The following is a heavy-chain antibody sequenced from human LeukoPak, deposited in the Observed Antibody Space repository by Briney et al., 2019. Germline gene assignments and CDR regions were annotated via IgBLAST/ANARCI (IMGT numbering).Heavy chain of an antibody. CDR2: IYHSGTT. V-gene: IGHV4-38-2*02. Sequence: SETLSLTCSVSYYSISSVYYWGWIRQPPGKGLEWIANIYHSGTTYYNPSLKSRVTISIDTSKNQFSLKLSSVTAADTAVYYCARYSYYDSSGYYYAFDYWGQGTLVTVSS. J-gene: IGHJ4*02. CDR3: ARYSYYDSSGYYYAFDY. D-gene: IGHD3-22*01. CDR1: YYSISSVYY.